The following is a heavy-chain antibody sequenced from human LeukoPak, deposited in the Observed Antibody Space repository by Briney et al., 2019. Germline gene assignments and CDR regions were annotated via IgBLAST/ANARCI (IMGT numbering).Heavy chain of an antibody. D-gene: IGHD3-9*01. J-gene: IGHJ4*02. Sequence: PSETLSLTCTVSGGSISSGGYYWSWIRQHPGKGLEWIGYIYYSGSTYYNPSLKSRVTISVDTSKNQFSLKLSSVTAADTAVYYCARAPRSYDILTGYGGGYYFDYWGQGTLVTVSS. CDR3: ARAPRSYDILTGYGGGYYFDY. CDR2: IYYSGST. CDR1: GGSISSGGYY. V-gene: IGHV4-31*03.